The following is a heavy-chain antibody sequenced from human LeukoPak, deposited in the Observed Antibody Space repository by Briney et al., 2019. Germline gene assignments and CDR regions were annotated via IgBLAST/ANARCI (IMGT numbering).Heavy chain of an antibody. Sequence: SETLSLTCAVYGGSFSGYYWSWIRQPPGKGLEWIGEINHSGSTNYNPSLKSRVTISVDTSKNQFSLKLSSVTAADTAVYYCARGGGGYYYDSSGYYPFDYWGQGTLVIVSS. J-gene: IGHJ4*02. CDR1: GGSFSGYY. V-gene: IGHV4-34*01. CDR3: ARGGGGYYYDSSGYYPFDY. D-gene: IGHD3-22*01. CDR2: INHSGST.